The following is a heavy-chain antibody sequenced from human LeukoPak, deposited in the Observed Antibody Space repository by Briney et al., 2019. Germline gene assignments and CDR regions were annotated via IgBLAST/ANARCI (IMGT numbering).Heavy chain of an antibody. V-gene: IGHV3-7*01. CDR1: GFTFSLYW. CDR3: ARENRDGNNPYNWFDP. CDR2: IQQDGSEK. J-gene: IGHJ5*02. D-gene: IGHD5-24*01. Sequence: GGSLRLSCAASGFTFSLYWMSWVRQAPGKGLEWVANIQQDGSEKFYADSVKGRFTISRDNAKKSLFLQMNSLRAEDTAVYYCARENRDGNNPYNWFDPRGQGTLVTVSS.